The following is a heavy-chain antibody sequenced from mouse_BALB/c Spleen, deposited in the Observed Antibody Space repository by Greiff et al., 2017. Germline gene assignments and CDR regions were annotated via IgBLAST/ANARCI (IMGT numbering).Heavy chain of an antibody. J-gene: IGHJ3*01. CDR1: GFTFSNYW. Sequence: DVQLQESGGGLVQPGGSMKLSCVASGFTFSNYWMNWVRQSPEKGLEWVAEIRLKSNNYATHYAESVKGRFTISRDDSKSSVYLQMNNLRAEDTGIYYCTRTYYRYDPFAYWGQGTLVTVSA. CDR3: TRTYYRYDPFAY. D-gene: IGHD2-14*01. CDR2: IRLKSNNYAT. V-gene: IGHV6-6*02.